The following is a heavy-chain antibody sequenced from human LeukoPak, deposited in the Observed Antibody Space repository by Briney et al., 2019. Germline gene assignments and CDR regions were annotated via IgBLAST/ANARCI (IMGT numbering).Heavy chain of an antibody. J-gene: IGHJ4*02. CDR3: AREEYGGAADY. D-gene: IGHD3-16*01. V-gene: IGHV3-21*01. CDR1: GFTFSNYE. Sequence: PGGSLRLSCAASGFTFSNYEMNWVRQAPGKGLEWVSSISSSSSYIYYADSMKGRFTISRDNAKNSLYLQMNSLRAEDTAVYYCAREEYGGAADYWGQGTLVTVSS. CDR2: ISSSSSYI.